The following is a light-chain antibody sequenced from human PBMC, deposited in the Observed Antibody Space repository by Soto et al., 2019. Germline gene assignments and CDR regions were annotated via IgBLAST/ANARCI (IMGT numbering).Light chain of an antibody. Sequence: CIGTASDIGRYNYVSWYQHHPGKAPKLIIYEVTKRPSGVPDRFSGSKSGNTASLTVSGLQADDEADYYCNSYVGSNNYVFGTGTKVTVL. J-gene: IGLJ1*01. V-gene: IGLV2-8*01. CDR3: NSYVGSNNYV. CDR2: EVT. CDR1: ASDIGRYNY.